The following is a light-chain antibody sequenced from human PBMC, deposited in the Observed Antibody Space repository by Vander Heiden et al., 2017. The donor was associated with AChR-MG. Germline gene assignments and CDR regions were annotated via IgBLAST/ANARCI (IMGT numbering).Light chain of an antibody. V-gene: IGLV3-1*01. J-gene: IGLJ2*01. CDR1: KLGDKY. CDR3: QAWDSSSVV. Sequence: SYEPTQPPSVFVSPGQTASITCPGDKLGDKYACWYQQKPGQSPVLVIYQDSKRPSGIPERFSGSNSGNTATLTISGTQAMDEADYYCQAWDSSSVVFGGGTKLTVL. CDR2: QDS.